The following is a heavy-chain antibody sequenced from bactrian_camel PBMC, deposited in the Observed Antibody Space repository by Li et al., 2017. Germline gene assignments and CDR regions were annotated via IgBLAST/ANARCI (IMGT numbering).Heavy chain of an antibody. D-gene: IGHD5*01. Sequence: VQLVESGGGLVQPGGSLRLSCAASGYTYNGYCLAWFRQAPGKEREGVAAIESDGGTSYADSVKGRFTVSLDTAKNTLTLQMNSLKPEDTRSYYCAAEEDYGLEMCLGFRDYEYTDWGRGTQVTVS. CDR3: AAEEDYGLEMCLGFRDYEYTD. CDR1: GYTYNGYC. V-gene: IGHV3S26*01. J-gene: IGHJ4*01. CDR2: IESDGGT.